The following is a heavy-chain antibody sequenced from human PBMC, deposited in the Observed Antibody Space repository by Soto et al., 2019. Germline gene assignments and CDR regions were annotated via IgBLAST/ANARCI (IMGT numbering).Heavy chain of an antibody. D-gene: IGHD6-19*01. CDR2: ISNDGSNK. J-gene: IGHJ1*01. CDR1: AVTPRTDA. V-gene: IGHV3-30*04. CDR3: GDGWYLDAY. Sequence: CGGSAVTPRTDAMLVVLQAPGKGLEWVATISNDGSNKYYIDSVEGRFTISRDNSKNTLYLQMNSLRTDDTAVFYCGDGWYLDAYSGQGTPVLGSS.